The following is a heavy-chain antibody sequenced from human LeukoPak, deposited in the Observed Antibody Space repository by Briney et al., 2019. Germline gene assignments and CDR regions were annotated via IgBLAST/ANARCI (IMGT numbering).Heavy chain of an antibody. D-gene: IGHD6-19*01. CDR3: AKDRGPYSSGFRIAFDM. Sequence: PGGSLRLPCLASGITFSSSSMSWVRQTPGKGLEWVAFIRYDGSDKYYADSVKGRFTISRDNSKNTVYLQMNSLRAEDTAVYYCAKDRGPYSSGFRIAFDMWGQGTGVTVSS. J-gene: IGHJ3*02. CDR1: GITFSSSS. V-gene: IGHV3-30*02. CDR2: IRYDGSDK.